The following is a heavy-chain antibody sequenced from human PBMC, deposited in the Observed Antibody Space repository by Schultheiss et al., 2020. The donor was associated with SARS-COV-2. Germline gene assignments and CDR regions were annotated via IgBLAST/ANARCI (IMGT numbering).Heavy chain of an antibody. V-gene: IGHV3-66*01. CDR2: IYSGGST. Sequence: GGSLRLSCAASGFTFSDYYMSWVRQAPGKGLEWVSVIYSGGSTDYADSVKGRFNISRDNYKNTLSLQMNSLRAEDTAMYYCVRDLSKYRGRFYAWGQGTLVTVSS. CDR3: VRDLSKYRGRFYA. J-gene: IGHJ4*02. D-gene: IGHD1-26*01. CDR1: GFTFSDYY.